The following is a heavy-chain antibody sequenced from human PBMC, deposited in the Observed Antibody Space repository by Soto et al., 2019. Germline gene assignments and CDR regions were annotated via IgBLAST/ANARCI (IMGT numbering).Heavy chain of an antibody. CDR1: GGSFSGYY. V-gene: IGHV4-34*01. J-gene: IGHJ5*02. D-gene: IGHD1-26*01. Sequence: SETLSLTCAVYGGSFSGYYWSWIRQPPGKGLEWIGEINHSGSTNYNPSLKSRVTISVDTSKNQFSLKLSSVTAAYTAVYYCARARETHNWFDPWGQGTLVTVSS. CDR2: INHSGST. CDR3: ARARETHNWFDP.